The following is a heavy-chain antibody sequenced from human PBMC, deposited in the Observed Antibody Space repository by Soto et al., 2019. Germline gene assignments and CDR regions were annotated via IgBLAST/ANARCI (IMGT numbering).Heavy chain of an antibody. J-gene: IGHJ1*01. CDR2: SYYSWSS. Sequence: PSETLSLTGTVSGASISNYYGSRIRQPPGKGLGRSVFSYYSWSSDYNGSLRSRAIISLDTYNNQFSLFLKSVTDAHSAVYHCVRPGHNFGGVIWGRGTMVTVSS. CDR3: VRPGHNFGGVI. CDR1: GASISNYY. D-gene: IGHD3-16*01. V-gene: IGHV4-59*01.